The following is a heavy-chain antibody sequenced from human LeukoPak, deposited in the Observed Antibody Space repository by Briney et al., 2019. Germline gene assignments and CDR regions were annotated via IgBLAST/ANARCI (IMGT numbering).Heavy chain of an antibody. J-gene: IGHJ6*02. Sequence: PGRSLRLSCAASGFTFDDYAMHWVRRAPGKGLEWVSGISWNSGSIGYADSVKGRFTISRDNAKNSLYLQMNSLRAEDTALYYCAKGFSTSPLRYYYYYGMDVWGQGTTVTVSS. CDR3: AKGFSTSPLRYYYYYGMDV. CDR2: ISWNSGSI. D-gene: IGHD2-2*01. V-gene: IGHV3-9*01. CDR1: GFTFDDYA.